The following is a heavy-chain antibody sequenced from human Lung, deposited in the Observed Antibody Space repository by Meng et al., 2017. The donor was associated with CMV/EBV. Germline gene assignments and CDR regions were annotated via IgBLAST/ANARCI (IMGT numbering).Heavy chain of an antibody. CDR2: ISSSSSYI. CDR1: GFTFSSYS. J-gene: IGHJ4*02. V-gene: IGHV3-21*01. CDR3: ARESLLSPNWGPGYFDY. Sequence: GESLKISCAASGFTFSSYSMNWVRQAPGKGLEWVSSISSSSSYIYYADSVKGRFTISRDNAKNSLYLQMNSLRPEDTAVYYCARESLLSPNWGPGYFDYWGQGTXVTVSS. D-gene: IGHD7-27*01.